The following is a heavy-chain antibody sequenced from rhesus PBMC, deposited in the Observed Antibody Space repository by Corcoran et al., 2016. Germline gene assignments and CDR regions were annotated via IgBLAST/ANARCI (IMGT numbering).Heavy chain of an antibody. V-gene: IGHV4-106*01. Sequence: QVQLQESGPGLVKPSETLSLTWAVYGGAIREDYYWSWIRKTPGKGLEWIGYIYGSGGGLNSTPPLTIPVTISIDTSKDPFSLILSSVTATVTAVYYCSTLHSVSWDLSFDLWGPGTPITISS. CDR3: STLHSVSWDLSFDL. J-gene: IGHJ2*01. D-gene: IGHD6-25*01. CDR2: IYGSGGGL. CDR1: GGAIREDYY.